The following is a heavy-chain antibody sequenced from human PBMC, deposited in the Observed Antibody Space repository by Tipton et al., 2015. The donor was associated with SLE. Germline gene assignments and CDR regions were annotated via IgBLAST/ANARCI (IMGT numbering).Heavy chain of an antibody. J-gene: IGHJ5*02. Sequence: TLSLTCSVSGGSISTTDHYWGWIRQPPGKWLEWIGSVFYSGNTYYNESLQSRVTISIDTSKNHFSLKLYSVTAADTAVYYCAREDSSSWFYTRFDPWGQGTLVTVSS. D-gene: IGHD2-2*02. CDR1: GGSISTTDHY. V-gene: IGHV4-39*07. CDR2: VFYSGNT. CDR3: AREDSSSWFYTRFDP.